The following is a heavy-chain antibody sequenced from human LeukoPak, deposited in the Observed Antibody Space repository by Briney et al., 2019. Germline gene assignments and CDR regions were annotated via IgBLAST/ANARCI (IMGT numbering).Heavy chain of an antibody. CDR3: ARHNYGDYDYYYYGMDV. J-gene: IGHJ6*02. D-gene: IGHD4-17*01. CDR1: GGSISSYY. V-gene: IGHV4-59*08. CDR2: IYYSGST. Sequence: PSEALSLTCTVSGGSISSYYWSWIRQPPGKGLEWIGYIYYSGSTNYNPSLKSRVTISVDTSKNQFSLKLSSVTATNRPLYSCARHNYGDYDYYYYGMDVWGQGTTVTVSS.